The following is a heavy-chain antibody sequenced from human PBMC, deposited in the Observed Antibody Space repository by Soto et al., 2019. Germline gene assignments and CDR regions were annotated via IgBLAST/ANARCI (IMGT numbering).Heavy chain of an antibody. CDR3: TNPQVYYGMDV. J-gene: IGHJ6*02. CDR1: GFTFSGSA. V-gene: IGHV3-73*02. CDR2: IRSKANNYAT. Sequence: EVQLVESGGGLVQPGGSLKLSCAASGFTFSGSAVHWVRQASGKGLEWVGRIRSKANNYATAYAAAVQGRFTISRDDLTNTAYLQMTSLKTEDTAVYYCTNPQVYYGMDVWGQGTTVTVSS.